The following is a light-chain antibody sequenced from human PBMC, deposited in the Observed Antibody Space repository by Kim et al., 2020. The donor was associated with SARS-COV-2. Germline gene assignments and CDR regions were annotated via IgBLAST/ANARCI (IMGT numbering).Light chain of an antibody. J-gene: IGKJ1*01. Sequence: SPGKRATLSCWASRSISSYLAWYQQKPGQAPRLLIYDASNRATGIPARFSGSGSGTDFTLTISSLEPEDFAVYYCQQRSTWPPWTFGQGTKVEIK. CDR1: RSISSY. V-gene: IGKV3-11*01. CDR3: QQRSTWPPWT. CDR2: DAS.